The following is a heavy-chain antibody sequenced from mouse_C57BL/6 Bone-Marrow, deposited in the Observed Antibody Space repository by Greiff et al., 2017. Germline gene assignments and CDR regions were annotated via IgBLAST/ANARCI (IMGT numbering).Heavy chain of an antibody. CDR3: ARGEVYDGYFAWFAY. CDR2: INPSTGGT. Sequence: VHVKQSGPELVKPGASVKISCKASGYSFTGYYMNWVKQSPEKSLEWIGEINPSTGGTNYNQKFKAKATLTVVKSSSTAYMQLKSLTAEDSAVYYCARGEVYDGYFAWFAYWGQGTLVTVSA. J-gene: IGHJ3*01. D-gene: IGHD2-3*01. V-gene: IGHV1-42*01. CDR1: GYSFTGYY.